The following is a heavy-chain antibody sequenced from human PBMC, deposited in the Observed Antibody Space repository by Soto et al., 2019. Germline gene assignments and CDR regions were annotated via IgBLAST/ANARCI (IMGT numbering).Heavy chain of an antibody. CDR1: GFIFNTYS. CDR2: ISGSSQTI. Sequence: EVQLVESGGGLIQPGGSLRLSCAASGFIFNTYSMNWVRQAPGKGLEWVSYISGSSQTIFYADSVRGRFTISRDNDNNSTYLQMVSLRDEDTAVYYCAGTLSWRRGPFDSWGQGTLVTVSS. D-gene: IGHD2-15*01. CDR3: AGTLSWRRGPFDS. V-gene: IGHV3-48*02. J-gene: IGHJ4*02.